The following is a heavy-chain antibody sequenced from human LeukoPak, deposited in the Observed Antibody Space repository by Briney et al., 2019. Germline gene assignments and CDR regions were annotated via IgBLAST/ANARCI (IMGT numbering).Heavy chain of an antibody. CDR2: ISWNSGSI. CDR1: GFTFDDYA. CDR3: ARGGDYDYVWGSYRYGYYGMDV. J-gene: IGHJ6*02. D-gene: IGHD3-16*02. V-gene: IGHV3-9*01. Sequence: GGSLRLSCAASGFTFDDYAMHWVRQAPGKGLEWVSGISWNSGSIGYADSVKGRFTISRDNAKNFLYLQMNSLRAEDTAVYYCARGGDYDYVWGSYRYGYYGMDVWGQGTTVTVSS.